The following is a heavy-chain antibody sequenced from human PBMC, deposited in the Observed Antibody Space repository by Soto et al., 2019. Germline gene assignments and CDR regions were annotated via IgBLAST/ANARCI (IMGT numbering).Heavy chain of an antibody. J-gene: IGHJ4*02. CDR3: AKEIFAAAYAATSAFDL. Sequence: GGSLRLSCAASGFTFSSHAMGWLRQAPGTEPEWVAFVDGSGADTSYADSVKGRFTISRDNSENSLYLHMNSLRAEDTGRYFCAKEIFAAAYAATSAFDLRGQGTLVTSPQ. CDR2: VDGSGADT. V-gene: IGHV3-23*01. D-gene: IGHD2-8*01. CDR1: GFTFSSHA.